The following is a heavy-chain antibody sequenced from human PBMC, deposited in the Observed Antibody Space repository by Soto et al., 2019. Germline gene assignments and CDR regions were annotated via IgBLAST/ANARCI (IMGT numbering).Heavy chain of an antibody. J-gene: IGHJ4*01. CDR1: GFTFGSYW. Sequence: GGPLTLSCGASGFTFGSYWTSGGHQGPGKGVGRLATIKMDPSEKKYVDSVKGRLVTARDNAKNSPYVQRCSLRAEDTAVYYCARDSGYGSGASVNHYLNYWGHGTLATV. CDR3: ARDSGYGSGASVNHYLNY. CDR2: IKMDPSEK. D-gene: IGHD3-10*01. V-gene: IGHV3-7*01.